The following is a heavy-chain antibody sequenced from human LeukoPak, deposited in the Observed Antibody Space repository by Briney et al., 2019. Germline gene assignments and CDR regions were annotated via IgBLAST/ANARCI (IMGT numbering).Heavy chain of an antibody. Sequence: SGTLSLTCAVSGGSISSSNWWSWVRQPPGKGLEWIGEIYHSGSTNYNPSLKSRVTISVDRSKNQFSLKLSSVTAADTAVYYCARDKPNYDFWNYMDVWGKGTTVTVSS. CDR2: IYHSGST. CDR1: GGSISSSNW. CDR3: ARDKPNYDFWNYMDV. D-gene: IGHD3-3*01. V-gene: IGHV4-4*02. J-gene: IGHJ6*03.